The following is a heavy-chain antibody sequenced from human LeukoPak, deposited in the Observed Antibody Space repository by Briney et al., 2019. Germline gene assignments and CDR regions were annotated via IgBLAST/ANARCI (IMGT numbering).Heavy chain of an antibody. Sequence: SETLSLTCAVYGGSFSGHYWNWIRQPPGKGLEWIGEINHSGNTHYNPALKSRVNILVDTYKNQFSLRLTSVTAADTAVYYCARELWFANAPGSWLDPWGQGTLVTVSS. CDR3: ARELWFANAPGSWLDP. CDR1: GGSFSGHY. CDR2: INHSGNT. J-gene: IGHJ5*02. D-gene: IGHD3-10*01. V-gene: IGHV4-34*01.